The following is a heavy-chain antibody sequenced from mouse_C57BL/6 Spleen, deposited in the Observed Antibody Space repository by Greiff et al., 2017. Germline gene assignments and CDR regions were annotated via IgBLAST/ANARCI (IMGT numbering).Heavy chain of an antibody. J-gene: IGHJ2*01. V-gene: IGHV5-16*01. CDR1: GFTFSDYY. CDR3: ARAQIYYDPYYFDY. Sequence: EVMLVESEGGLVQPGSSMKLSCTASGFTFSDYYMAWVRQVPEKGLEWVANINYDGSSTYYLDSLKSRFIISRDNAKNILYLQMSSLKSEDTATYYCARAQIYYDPYYFDYWGQGTTLTVSS. CDR2: INYDGSST. D-gene: IGHD2-4*01.